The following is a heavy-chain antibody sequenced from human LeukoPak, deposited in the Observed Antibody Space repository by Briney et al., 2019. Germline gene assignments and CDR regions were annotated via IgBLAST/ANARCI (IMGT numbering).Heavy chain of an antibody. V-gene: IGHV2-5*02. CDR3: ARGLLYDSSGYGYFDY. J-gene: IGHJ4*02. D-gene: IGHD3-22*01. Sequence: SGPTLVKPTQTLTLTCTFSGFSLSTTRMGVGWIRQPPGKALEWLALIYWDDDKRYSPSLKSRLTITKDTSKNQVVLAMTNMDPVDTATYYCARGLLYDSSGYGYFDYWGQGTLVTVSS. CDR2: IYWDDDK. CDR1: GFSLSTTRMG.